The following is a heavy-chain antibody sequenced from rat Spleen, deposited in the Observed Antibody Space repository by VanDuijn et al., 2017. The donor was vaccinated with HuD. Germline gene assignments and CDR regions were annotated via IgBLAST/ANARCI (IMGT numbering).Heavy chain of an antibody. CDR1: GFTFSSYG. V-gene: IGHV5-62*01. D-gene: IGHD5-1*01. J-gene: IGHJ1*01. Sequence: VQLVESGGASVQPGGSMRLSCAASGFTFSSYGMHWIRQAPGKGLDWVAYISSSSGTVYADAVKGRFTISRDNAKNTLYLQLNSLKSEDTAIYYCARSRTGPYWYLDFWGPGTMVTVSS. CDR2: ISSSSGT. CDR3: ARSRTGPYWYLDF.